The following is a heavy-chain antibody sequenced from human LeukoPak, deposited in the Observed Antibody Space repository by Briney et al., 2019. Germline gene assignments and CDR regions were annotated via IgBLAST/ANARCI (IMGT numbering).Heavy chain of an antibody. CDR1: GYTFSNYG. CDR2: ISGYSDNT. CDR3: ARDGYFDY. V-gene: IGHV1-18*04. Sequence: ASVNVSCKASGYTFSNYGIAWVRQAPGHGPEWMGWISGYSDNTKYAQRLQGRVTMTTDTSTSTAYIELRSLRSDDTAVYYCARDGYFDYWGQGTLVTVSS. J-gene: IGHJ4*02.